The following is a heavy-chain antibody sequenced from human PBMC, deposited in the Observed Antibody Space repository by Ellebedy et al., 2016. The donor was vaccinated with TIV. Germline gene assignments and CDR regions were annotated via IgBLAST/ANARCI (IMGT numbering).Heavy chain of an antibody. V-gene: IGHV3-48*02. CDR3: ARGPRFGESSFDY. D-gene: IGHD3-10*01. Sequence: GESLKISCAASGFTFDDYGMSWARQAPGKGLEWVSHISLSSSTIYYADSVKGRFTISRDNAKNSLSLQMNSLRDEDTAVYYCARGPRFGESSFDYWGQGTLVTVSS. CDR2: ISLSSSTI. J-gene: IGHJ4*02. CDR1: GFTFDDYG.